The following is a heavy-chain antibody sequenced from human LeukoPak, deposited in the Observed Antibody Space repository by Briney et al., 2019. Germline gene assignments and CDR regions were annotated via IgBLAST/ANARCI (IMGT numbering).Heavy chain of an antibody. Sequence: GASVKASCKASGYTFTSYDINWVRQATGQGLEWMGWMNPNSGNTGYAQKFQGRVTMTRNTSISTAYMELSSLRSEDTAVYYCARGLPYGSGSYRHYYYYMDVWGKGTTVTISS. CDR1: GYTFTSYD. CDR2: MNPNSGNT. V-gene: IGHV1-8*01. J-gene: IGHJ6*03. D-gene: IGHD3-10*01. CDR3: ARGLPYGSGSYRHYYYYMDV.